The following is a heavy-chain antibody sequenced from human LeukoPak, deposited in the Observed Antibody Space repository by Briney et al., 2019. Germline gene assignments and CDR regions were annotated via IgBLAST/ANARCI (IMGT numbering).Heavy chain of an antibody. CDR1: GGSISSGGFY. V-gene: IGHV4-31*01. Sequence: PSETLSLTCTVSGGSISSGGFYWSWIRQHPGKGLEWIGYISYSGTTYYNPSLKTPVTISVDASKNQFSLKLTSVTAADTAVFYCARGMGRFCTSTSCYLSFVYWGQGTLVTVSS. D-gene: IGHD2-2*01. CDR3: ARGMGRFCTSTSCYLSFVY. J-gene: IGHJ4*02. CDR2: ISYSGTT.